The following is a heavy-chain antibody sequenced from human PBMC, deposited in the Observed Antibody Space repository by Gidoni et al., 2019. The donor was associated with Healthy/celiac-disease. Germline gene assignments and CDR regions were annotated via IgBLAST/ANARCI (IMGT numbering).Heavy chain of an antibody. CDR3: ARRVRGDYVAFDI. CDR2: INAGNGNT. J-gene: IGHJ3*02. V-gene: IGHV1-3*01. Sequence: QVQLVQSGAEVKKPGASVKVSCKASGNTFTSYAMHWVRQAPGQRLEWMGWINAGNGNTKYSQKFQGRVTITRDTSASTAYMELSSLRSEDTAVYYCARRVRGDYVAFDIWGQGTMVTVSS. D-gene: IGHD4-17*01. CDR1: GNTFTSYA.